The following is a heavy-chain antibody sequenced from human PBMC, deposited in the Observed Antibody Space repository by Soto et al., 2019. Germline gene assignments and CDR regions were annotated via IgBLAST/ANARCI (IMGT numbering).Heavy chain of an antibody. CDR2: ISPRNGYP. J-gene: IGHJ4*02. Sequence: QVQLVQSGGEVKQPGASVKVSCKASGYSFTNYGVTWVRQAPGQGLEYMGWISPRNGYPNFAQHFQDRVTMTTDTSTNTAYMEVRSLQSDDTAVYYCARDKYRQYYPSYVDYWGQGTLVTVSS. CDR1: GYSFTNYG. D-gene: IGHD3-16*01. CDR3: ARDKYRQYYPSYVDY. V-gene: IGHV1-18*01.